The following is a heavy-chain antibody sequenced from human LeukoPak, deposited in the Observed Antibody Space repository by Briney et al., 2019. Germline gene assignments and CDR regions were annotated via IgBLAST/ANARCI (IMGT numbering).Heavy chain of an antibody. Sequence: GGSLRLSCAASGFTFSNAWMSWVRQAPGKGLEWVGRIKSNPDGATTDYAAPVKGRFTISRDDSKNTLYLQMNSLKTEDTALYYCTTVEMPTMIDYWGQGTLVTVSS. J-gene: IGHJ4*02. CDR1: GFTFSNAW. D-gene: IGHD5-24*01. V-gene: IGHV3-15*01. CDR3: TTVEMPTMIDY. CDR2: IKSNPDGATT.